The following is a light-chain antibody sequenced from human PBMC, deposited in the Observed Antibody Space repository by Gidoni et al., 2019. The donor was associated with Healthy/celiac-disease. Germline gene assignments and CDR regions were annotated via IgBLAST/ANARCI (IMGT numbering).Light chain of an antibody. J-gene: IGLJ3*02. CDR2: KDS. Sequence: SYELTQPPSVSVSPGQTARITCSGDALPKHYAYWYQQKPGQAPVRVRDKDSERPSGIPERFSGSSSGTTVTLTISGVQAEDEADYYCQSADSSGTYGVFGGGTKLTVL. V-gene: IGLV3-25*03. CDR1: ALPKHY. CDR3: QSADSSGTYGV.